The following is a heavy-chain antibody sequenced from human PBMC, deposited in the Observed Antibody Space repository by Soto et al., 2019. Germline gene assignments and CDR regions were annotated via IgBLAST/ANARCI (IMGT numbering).Heavy chain of an antibody. CDR3: ASRLEYYDSSGYYSPLDY. J-gene: IGHJ4*02. CDR2: IIPIFGTA. Sequence: QVQLVQSGAEVKKPGSSVKVSCKASGGTFSSYAISWVRQAPGQGLEWMGGIIPIFGTANYAQKFQGRVTITADKSTSSAFMGLSSLRSEDTAVYYCASRLEYYDSSGYYSPLDYWGQGTLVTVSS. CDR1: GGTFSSYA. V-gene: IGHV1-69*06. D-gene: IGHD3-22*01.